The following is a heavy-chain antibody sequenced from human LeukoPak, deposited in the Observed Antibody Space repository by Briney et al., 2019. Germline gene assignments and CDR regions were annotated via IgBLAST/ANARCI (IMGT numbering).Heavy chain of an antibody. J-gene: IGHJ4*02. CDR1: GFTFSSYW. CDR2: INTDGSST. D-gene: IGHD2-2*01. CDR3: AGSPNYYCSSTSCYLDY. V-gene: IGHV3-74*01. Sequence: PGGSLRLSCAASGFTFSSYWMHWVRQAPGKGLVWVSRINTDGSSTSYADSVKGRFTISRDNSKNTLYLQMNSLRAEDTAVYYCAGSPNYYCSSTSCYLDYWGQGTLVTVSS.